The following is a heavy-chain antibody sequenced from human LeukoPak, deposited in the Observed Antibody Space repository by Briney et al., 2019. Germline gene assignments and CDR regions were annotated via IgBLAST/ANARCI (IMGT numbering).Heavy chain of an antibody. D-gene: IGHD2-2*01. CDR3: ATTPGGSCSSTSCYGEAP. CDR1: GGAFSGYY. J-gene: IGHJ5*02. CDR2: INHSGST. V-gene: IGHV4-34*01. Sequence: SETLSLTCAVYGGAFSGYYWSWIRQPPGKGLEWIVEINHSGSTNYAPSLKSRVTISVDTSRNQFSLKLSSVTPADTAVYYCATTPGGSCSSTSCYGEAPWGQGTLVTVSS.